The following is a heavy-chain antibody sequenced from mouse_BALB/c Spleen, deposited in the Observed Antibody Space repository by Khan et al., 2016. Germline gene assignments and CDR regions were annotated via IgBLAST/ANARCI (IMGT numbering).Heavy chain of an antibody. Sequence: EVQLQESGPGLVKPSQSLSLTCSVTGYSITSGYYWNWIRQFPGNKLEWMGYISYDGSNNYNQSLKNRISITRETSKNQFFLKLNSVTTEDTATYYCARDPFYYYGSSYWYFDVWGAGTTVTVSS. J-gene: IGHJ1*01. CDR2: ISYDGSN. V-gene: IGHV3-6*02. CDR1: GYSITSGYY. CDR3: ARDPFYYYGSSYWYFDV. D-gene: IGHD1-1*01.